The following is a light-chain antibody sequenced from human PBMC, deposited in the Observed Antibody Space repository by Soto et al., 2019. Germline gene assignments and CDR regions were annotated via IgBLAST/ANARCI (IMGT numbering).Light chain of an antibody. J-gene: IGLJ2*01. CDR3: QVWHRSSDRVV. CDR2: YDS. CDR1: NIGSKS. V-gene: IGLV3-21*04. Sequence: SYELTQPPSVSVAPGKTARITCGGNNIGSKSVHWYQQKPGQAPVLVIYYDSDRPSGIPERFSGSNSGNTATLTISRVEAGDEADYYCQVWHRSSDRVVVGGGTKLTV.